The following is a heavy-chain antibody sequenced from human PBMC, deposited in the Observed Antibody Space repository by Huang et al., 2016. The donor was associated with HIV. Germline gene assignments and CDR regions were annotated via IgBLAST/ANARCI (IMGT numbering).Heavy chain of an antibody. D-gene: IGHD4-17*01. CDR1: GFMFSTFG. CDR2: TSNAGSRK. CDR3: AKPSGDYEFFDF. Sequence: QVHLEESGGGVVQPGRPLRLSCTASGFMFSTFGIDWVRQAPGKRLEWVAGTSNAGSRKSYVDSVKGRFTISRDNSKNIVYLQMNSLRPEDTAVYYCAKPSGDYEFFDFWGQGTVVTVSS. V-gene: IGHV3-30*18. J-gene: IGHJ4*02.